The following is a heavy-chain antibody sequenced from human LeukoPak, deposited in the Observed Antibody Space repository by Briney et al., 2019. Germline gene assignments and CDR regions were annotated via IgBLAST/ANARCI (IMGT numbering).Heavy chain of an antibody. Sequence: AGSLRLSCAASGFTFSTYWMNWVRQAPGKGLEWVANIKQDGSEKYYVDSVKGRFTLSRDSAKNSLYLQMHSLRAEDTAVYYCARAEWSNWYFDLWGRGTLVTVSS. CDR2: IKQDGSEK. CDR3: ARAEWSNWYFDL. V-gene: IGHV3-7*03. CDR1: GFTFSTYW. D-gene: IGHD3-3*01. J-gene: IGHJ2*01.